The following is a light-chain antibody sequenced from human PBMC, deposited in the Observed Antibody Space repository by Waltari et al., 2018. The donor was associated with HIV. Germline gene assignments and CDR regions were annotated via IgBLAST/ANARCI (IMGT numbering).Light chain of an antibody. CDR1: DSDFGLYTF. V-gene: IGLV2-14*03. CDR3: ASFTGDNTVI. J-gene: IGLJ2*01. CDR2: DVD. Sequence: AVTQPASVSGLPGQSTTISCTGDDSDFGLYTFVSWYHQHSGNPPRLLLYDVDSRASGVSARVSGSMSGNTASLTISGLRAEDEGHYYCASFTGDNTVIFGGGTEVTVL.